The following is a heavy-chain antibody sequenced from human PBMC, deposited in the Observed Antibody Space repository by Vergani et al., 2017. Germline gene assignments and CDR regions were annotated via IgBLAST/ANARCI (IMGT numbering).Heavy chain of an antibody. CDR3: VRDRGLCAGGRCYTEAWDY. Sequence: QVQLVESGGGVVQPGRSLRLSCAASRFTFSSYGMHWVRQAPGKGLELVVGISFDGTNEYYPDLVKGRFTISRDIAKNTLYLQVRSLRLEDTGVYHCVRDRGLCAGGRCYTEAWDYWGQGTPVTVSS. CDR2: ISFDGTNE. CDR1: RFTFSSYG. V-gene: IGHV3-30*03. J-gene: IGHJ4*02. D-gene: IGHD2-2*02.